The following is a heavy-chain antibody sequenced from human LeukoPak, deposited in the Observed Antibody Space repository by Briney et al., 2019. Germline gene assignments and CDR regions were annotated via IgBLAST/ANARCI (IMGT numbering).Heavy chain of an antibody. J-gene: IGHJ6*02. V-gene: IGHV1-8*01. CDR3: ARTHYYDFWSGYIYGMDV. CDR2: MKPNSGNT. Sequence: ASVKVSCKASGYTFTSYDINWVRQATGQGLEWMGWMKPNSGNTGYAQKFQGRVTMTRNTSISTAYMELSSLRSEGTAVYYCARTHYYDFWSGYIYGMDVWGQGTTVTVSS. D-gene: IGHD3-3*01. CDR1: GYTFTSYD.